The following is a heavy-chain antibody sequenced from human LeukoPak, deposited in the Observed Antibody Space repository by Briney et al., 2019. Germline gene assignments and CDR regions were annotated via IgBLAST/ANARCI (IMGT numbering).Heavy chain of an antibody. V-gene: IGHV3-66*01. CDR2: IYSGGST. J-gene: IGHJ6*02. CDR1: GFTVSSNY. CDR3: ARELDSSMDV. D-gene: IGHD6-13*01. Sequence: PGGSLGLSCAASGFTVSSNYMSWVRQAPGKGLEWVSVIYSGGSTYYADSVKGRFTISRDNSKNTLYLQMNSLRAEDTAVYYCARELDSSMDVWGQGTTVTVSS.